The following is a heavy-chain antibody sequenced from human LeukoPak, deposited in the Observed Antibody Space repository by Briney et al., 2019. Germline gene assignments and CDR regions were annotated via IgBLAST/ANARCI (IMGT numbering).Heavy chain of an antibody. CDR2: IYTSGST. CDR3: AREYSNGYDS. J-gene: IGHJ4*02. Sequence: KPSQTLSLTCTVSGGSISSGSYYWSWIRQPAGKGLEWIGRIYTSGSTNYNPSLKSRVTISVDTSKNQFSLKLSSVTAADTAVYYCAREYSNGYDSWGQGTLVTVSS. D-gene: IGHD5-18*01. V-gene: IGHV4-61*02. CDR1: GGSISSGSYY.